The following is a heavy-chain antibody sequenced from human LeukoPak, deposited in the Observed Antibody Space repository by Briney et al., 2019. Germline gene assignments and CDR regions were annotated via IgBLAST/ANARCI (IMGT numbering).Heavy chain of an antibody. D-gene: IGHD3-22*01. Sequence: GGSLRLSCAASGFTFRSYAMSWVRQAPGKGLEWVSAISGSGGSTYYADSVKGRFTISRDNAKNTLYLQMNSLSGEDTAVYYCARDYSGYDDYWGQGTLVTVSS. CDR1: GFTFRSYA. CDR3: ARDYSGYDDY. V-gene: IGHV3-23*01. J-gene: IGHJ4*02. CDR2: ISGSGGST.